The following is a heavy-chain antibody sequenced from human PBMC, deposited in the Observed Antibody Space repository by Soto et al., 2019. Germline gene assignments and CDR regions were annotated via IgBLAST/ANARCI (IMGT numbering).Heavy chain of an antibody. Sequence: QITLKESGPTLVKHTQTLTLTCTCSGFSLSTSGVAVGWIRQAPGKALEWLAPVYGDDDKRYSLSLQSSLTTTKDTSDKQVIRTMTNIKPVDTAPYYSANSIRAGYVDAFDLWGQGTMVTVSS. CDR1: GFSLSTSGVA. D-gene: IGHD5-12*01. J-gene: IGHJ3*01. CDR3: ANSIRAGYVDAFDL. V-gene: IGHV2-5*02. CDR2: VYGDDDK.